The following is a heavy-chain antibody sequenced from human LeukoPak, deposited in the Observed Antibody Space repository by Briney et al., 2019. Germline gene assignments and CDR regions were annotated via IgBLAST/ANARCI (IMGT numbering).Heavy chain of an antibody. CDR1: GGPISGGASY. J-gene: IGHJ4*02. CDR3: ARGGDYGDLRYFDY. Sequence: PSETLSLTCTVSGGPISGGASYGSWIRQHPGKGLEWIGYIYYSGSTYYNPSLKSRVTFSVDTSKNQFSLKLNSVTAADTAVYYCARGGDYGDLRYFDYWGQGTLVTVSS. V-gene: IGHV4-61*08. D-gene: IGHD4-17*01. CDR2: IYYSGST.